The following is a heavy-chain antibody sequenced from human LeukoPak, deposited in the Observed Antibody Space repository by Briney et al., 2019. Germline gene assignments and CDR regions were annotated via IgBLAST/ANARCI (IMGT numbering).Heavy chain of an antibody. CDR3: ARDYGDYVRPAGMDV. CDR1: GFTFSSYA. J-gene: IGHJ6*02. Sequence: HPGGSLRLSCAASGFTFSSYAMSWVRQAPGKGLEWVSYISSSSSTIYYADSVKGRFTISRDNAKNSLYLQMNSLRAEDTAVYYCARDYGDYVRPAGMDVWGQGTTVTVSS. D-gene: IGHD4-17*01. V-gene: IGHV3-48*01. CDR2: ISSSSSTI.